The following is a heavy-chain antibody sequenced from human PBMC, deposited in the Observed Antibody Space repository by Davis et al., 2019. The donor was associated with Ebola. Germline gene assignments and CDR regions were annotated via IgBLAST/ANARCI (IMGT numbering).Heavy chain of an antibody. CDR3: ARDGGGVVVNWFDP. J-gene: IGHJ5*02. D-gene: IGHD2-15*01. CDR2: INAGNGNT. V-gene: IGHV1-3*01. Sequence: AASVKVSCKASGYTFISYAMHWVRQAPGQRLEWMGWINAGNGNTKYSQKFQGRVTITRDTSASTAYMELSSLRSEDTAVYYCARDGGGVVVNWFDPWGQGTLVTVSS. CDR1: GYTFISYA.